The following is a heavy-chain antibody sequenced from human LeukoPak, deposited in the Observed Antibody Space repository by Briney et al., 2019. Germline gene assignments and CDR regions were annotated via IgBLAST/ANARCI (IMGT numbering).Heavy chain of an antibody. V-gene: IGHV4-39*07. J-gene: IGHJ4*02. CDR3: AREGGPYRPLDY. CDR1: GGSITSSNYF. Sequence: SETLSLTCTVSGGSITSSNYFWGWIRQPPGKGLEWIGSFYYSGSTYYNPSLKSRVTISVDTSKNSFSLKLSSVTAADTAVYYCAREGGPYRPLDYSGQGTLVTVAS. CDR2: FYYSGST.